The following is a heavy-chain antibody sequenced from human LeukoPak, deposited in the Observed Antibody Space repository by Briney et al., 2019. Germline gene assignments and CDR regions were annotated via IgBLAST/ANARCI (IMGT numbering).Heavy chain of an antibody. CDR3: ARDKIAAAGKGPQVVGMDV. D-gene: IGHD6-13*01. Sequence: PGGSLRLSCAASGFTFSSYWMSWVRQAPGKGLEWVANIKQDGSEKYYVDSVKGRFTISRDNAKNSLYLQMNSLRAEDTAVYYCARDKIAAAGKGPQVVGMDVWGQGTTVTVSS. V-gene: IGHV3-7*01. J-gene: IGHJ6*02. CDR1: GFTFSSYW. CDR2: IKQDGSEK.